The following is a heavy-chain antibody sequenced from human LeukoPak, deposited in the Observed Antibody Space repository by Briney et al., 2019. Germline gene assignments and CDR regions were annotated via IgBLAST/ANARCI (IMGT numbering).Heavy chain of an antibody. D-gene: IGHD2-21*01. Sequence: QTGGSLRLSCAASGFTFSSYEMNWVRQAPGKGLEWVSYISSSGTPIHYADSVEGRFTISRDNAKNSLFLQMNSLRAEDTAVYYCAREKTACGGDCYDSWGQGTLVTVSS. CDR2: ISSSGTPI. CDR1: GFTFSSYE. J-gene: IGHJ4*02. CDR3: AREKTACGGDCYDS. V-gene: IGHV3-48*03.